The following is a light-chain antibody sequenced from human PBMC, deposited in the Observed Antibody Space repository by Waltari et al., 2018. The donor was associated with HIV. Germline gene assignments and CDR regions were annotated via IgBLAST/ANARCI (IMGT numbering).Light chain of an antibody. CDR3: GAWDNSLSAWV. J-gene: IGLJ3*02. Sequence: QSVLTQPPSVSAAPGQKVTIPCSGSSSNIGNNYVSWYQQLPRTAPKLLIYDNNKRPSGMPDRFSGSKSGTSATLGITGLQTGDEADYYCGAWDNSLSAWVLGGGTQLTVL. CDR2: DNN. CDR1: SSNIGNNY. V-gene: IGLV1-51*01.